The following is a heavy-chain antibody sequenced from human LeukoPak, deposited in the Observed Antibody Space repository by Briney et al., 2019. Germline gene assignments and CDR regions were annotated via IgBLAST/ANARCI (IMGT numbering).Heavy chain of an antibody. Sequence: ASVKVSCKASGGTFSSYAISWVRQAPGQGLEWMGWINPNSGGTNYAQKFQGRVTMTRDTSISTAYMELSRLRSDDTAVYYCARGDIAAAGIHYYYYMDVWGKGTTVTISS. CDR1: GGTFSSYA. J-gene: IGHJ6*03. CDR3: ARGDIAAAGIHYYYYMDV. CDR2: INPNSGGT. D-gene: IGHD6-13*01. V-gene: IGHV1-2*02.